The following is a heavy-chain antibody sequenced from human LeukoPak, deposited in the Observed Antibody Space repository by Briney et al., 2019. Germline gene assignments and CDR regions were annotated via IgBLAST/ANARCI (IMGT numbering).Heavy chain of an antibody. CDR2: ISSSSTYI. CDR1: GFTFSSYS. Sequence: PGGSLRLSCAASGFTFSSYSMNWVRQAPGKGLEWVSSISSSSTYIYYADSLKGRFTISRDDAKNSLYLQMSSLRAEDTAVYYCAGSFSPHNTAMVRLDYWGQGTLVTVSS. J-gene: IGHJ4*02. D-gene: IGHD5-18*01. CDR3: AGSFSPHNTAMVRLDY. V-gene: IGHV3-21*01.